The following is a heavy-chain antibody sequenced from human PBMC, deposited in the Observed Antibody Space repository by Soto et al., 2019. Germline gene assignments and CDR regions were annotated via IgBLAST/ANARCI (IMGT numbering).Heavy chain of an antibody. CDR3: ARVFYGSGSYAYYYYMDV. D-gene: IGHD3-10*01. Sequence: SETLSLTCAVYGGSFSGYYWIWIRQPPGKGLEWIGEINHSGSTNYNPSLKSRVTISVDTSKNQFSLKLSSVTAADTAVYYCARVFYGSGSYAYYYYMDVWGKGTTVTVSS. V-gene: IGHV4-34*01. CDR1: GGSFSGYY. J-gene: IGHJ6*03. CDR2: INHSGST.